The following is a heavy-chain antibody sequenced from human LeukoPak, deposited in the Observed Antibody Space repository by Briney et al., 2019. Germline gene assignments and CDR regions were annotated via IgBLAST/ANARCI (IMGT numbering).Heavy chain of an antibody. CDR2: VYYSGST. CDR1: DYSISSGDY. V-gene: IGHV4-38-2*01. CDR3: ARNDSSGYFDY. Sequence: SETLSLTCAVSDYSISSGDYWSWIRQPPGKGLEWIGSVYYSGSTHYSPSLKSRVTISVDTSKNQFSLKLRSVTAADTALYYCARNDSSGYFDYWGQGTLVTVSS. D-gene: IGHD3-22*01. J-gene: IGHJ4*02.